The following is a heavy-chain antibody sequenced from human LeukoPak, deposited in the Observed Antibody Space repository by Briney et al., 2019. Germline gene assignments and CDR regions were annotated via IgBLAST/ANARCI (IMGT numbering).Heavy chain of an antibody. Sequence: GESLRISCKGPGYSFTNYWIGWVRQMPGKGLEWMGRLEPSDSYTNYSPSFQGHVTISADKSISTAYLQWSSLKASDTAMYYCARLEEQVVVWGQGTMVTVSS. CDR3: ARLEEQVVV. CDR2: LEPSDSYT. CDR1: GYSFTNYW. D-gene: IGHD6-6*01. J-gene: IGHJ3*01. V-gene: IGHV5-10-1*01.